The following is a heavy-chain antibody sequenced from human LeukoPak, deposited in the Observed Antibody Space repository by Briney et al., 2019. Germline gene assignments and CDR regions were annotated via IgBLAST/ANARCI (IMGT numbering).Heavy chain of an antibody. D-gene: IGHD3-22*01. CDR3: ARAINYYDSSGNNWFDP. CDR2: INHSGST. V-gene: IGHV4-34*01. CDR1: GGSFSGYY. Sequence: SETLSLTCAVYGGSFSGYYWSWIRQPPGKGLEWIGEINHSGSTNYNPSLKSRVTISVDTSKNQFSLKLSSVTAADTAVYYCARAINYYDSSGNNWFDPWGQGTLVTVSS. J-gene: IGHJ5*02.